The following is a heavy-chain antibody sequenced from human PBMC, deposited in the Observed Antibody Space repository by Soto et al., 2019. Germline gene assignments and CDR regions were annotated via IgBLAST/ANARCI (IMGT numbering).Heavy chain of an antibody. V-gene: IGHV1-18*04. D-gene: IGHD6-19*01. CDR3: ARTPLLHSSGWYFPDY. J-gene: IGHJ4*02. Sequence: QVQLVQSGAEVKKPGASVKVSCKASGYTFTSYGISWVRQAPGQGLEWMGWISAYNGNTNYAQKLQGRVTMTTDTSTSTAYMELRRLRSDDTAVHYCARTPLLHSSGWYFPDYWGQGTLVTVSS. CDR1: GYTFTSYG. CDR2: ISAYNGNT.